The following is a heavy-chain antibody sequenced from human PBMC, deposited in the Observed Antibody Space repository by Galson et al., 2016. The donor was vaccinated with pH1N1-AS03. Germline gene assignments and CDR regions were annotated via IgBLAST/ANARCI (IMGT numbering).Heavy chain of an antibody. CDR1: GFTFHDYA. CDR3: AREFGSGYEAGLLVF. J-gene: IGHJ1*01. CDR2: IAWNSGIT. V-gene: IGHV3-9*01. Sequence: SLRLSCAASGFTFHDYAMHWVRQAPGKGPEWVSGIAWNSGITGYGESVKGRFTLSRDNAKNSLYLQMNSLKPEDTALYYWAREFGSGYEAGLLVFWGQGTLVTVSS. D-gene: IGHD5-12*01.